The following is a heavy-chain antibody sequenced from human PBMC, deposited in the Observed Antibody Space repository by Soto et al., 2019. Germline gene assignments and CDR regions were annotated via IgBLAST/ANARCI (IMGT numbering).Heavy chain of an antibody. Sequence: GGSLRLSCAASGFTFSNYAMHWVRQAPGKGLEWVAVISYDGSNEYYADSVKGRFTISRDNSKNTLFLQMNSLRAEDTAVYYCARDPSSSDWYQRIDYWGQGTLVTVSS. CDR2: ISYDGSNE. V-gene: IGHV3-30-3*01. D-gene: IGHD6-19*01. CDR3: ARDPSSSDWYQRIDY. CDR1: GFTFSNYA. J-gene: IGHJ4*02.